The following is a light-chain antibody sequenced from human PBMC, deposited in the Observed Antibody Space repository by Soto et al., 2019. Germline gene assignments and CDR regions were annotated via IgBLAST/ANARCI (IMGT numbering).Light chain of an antibody. J-gene: IGKJ3*01. CDR1: QNINTY. CDR2: AAS. V-gene: IGKV1-39*01. CDR3: HQSSTAPFT. Sequence: DIQMTQSPSSLSASVGDRVTITCRASQNINTYLNWYQQKPGKAPKLLIFAASSLQSGVPSRFSGSGSRTDFTLTISSLQPEDFATYYCHQSSTAPFTFGPGTKVDIK.